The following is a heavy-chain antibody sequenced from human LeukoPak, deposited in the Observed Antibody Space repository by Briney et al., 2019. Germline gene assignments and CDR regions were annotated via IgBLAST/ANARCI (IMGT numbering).Heavy chain of an antibody. D-gene: IGHD1-26*01. CDR3: ARPTYSGSYYWFDY. V-gene: IGHV3-30-3*01. CDR2: ISHDGTRK. Sequence: GGSLRLSCAASGFTFSFFAIHWVRQAPGKGLEWVAGISHDGTRKFYADSVKGRFSVSRDDSTLYLQMNSLRAEDTAVYYCARPTYSGSYYWFDYWGQGTLVTVSS. CDR1: GFTFSFFA. J-gene: IGHJ4*02.